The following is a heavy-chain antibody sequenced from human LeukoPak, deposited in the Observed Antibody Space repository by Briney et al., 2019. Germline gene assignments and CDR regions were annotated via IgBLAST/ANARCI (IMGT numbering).Heavy chain of an antibody. CDR2: INPNSGGT. V-gene: IGHV1-2*02. D-gene: IGHD1-26*01. CDR3: ASSSGKNEGAFDI. Sequence: ASVTVSCKASGYTFTIYGISWVRQAPGQGLEWMGWINPNSGGTNYAQKFQGRVTMTRETSISTAYMEMNKVISDDTAVYYCASSSGKNEGAFDIWGQGTMVTVSS. CDR1: GYTFTIYG. J-gene: IGHJ3*02.